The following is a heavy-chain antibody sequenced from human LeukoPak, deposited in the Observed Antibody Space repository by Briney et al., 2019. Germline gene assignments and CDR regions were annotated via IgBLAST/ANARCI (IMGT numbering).Heavy chain of an antibody. CDR1: GYTFTSYG. CDR3: ARDAKDIVATHNWFDP. Sequence: ASVKVSCKASGYTFTSYGISWVRQAPGQGLEWMGWISAYNGNTNYAQKLQGRVTMTTDTSTSTAYMELRSLRSDDTAVYYCARDAKDIVATHNWFDPWGQGTLVTVSS. CDR2: ISAYNGNT. V-gene: IGHV1-18*01. J-gene: IGHJ5*02. D-gene: IGHD5-12*01.